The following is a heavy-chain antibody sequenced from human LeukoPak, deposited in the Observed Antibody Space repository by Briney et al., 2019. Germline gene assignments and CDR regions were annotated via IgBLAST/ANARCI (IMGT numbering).Heavy chain of an antibody. CDR3: ARDLTMVRGVIITSPPPFWYYGMDV. D-gene: IGHD3-10*01. J-gene: IGHJ6*02. V-gene: IGHV3-23*01. CDR2: ITGTGGTT. Sequence: GGSLILSCAASGLTFSSYGMSWVRQAPGKGLEWVSTITGTGGTTYYADSVKGRFTISRDNSKNTLYLQMNSLIAEDTAVYYCARDLTMVRGVIITSPPPFWYYGMDVWGQGTTVTVSS. CDR1: GLTFSSYG.